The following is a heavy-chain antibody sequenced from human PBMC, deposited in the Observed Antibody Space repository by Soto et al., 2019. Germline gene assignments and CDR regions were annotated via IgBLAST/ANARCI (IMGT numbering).Heavy chain of an antibody. CDR2: ISHNGGP. CDR3: GKVLVGATRQRDFAS. D-gene: IGHD1-26*01. J-gene: IGHJ4*01. V-gene: IGHV4-39*02. CDR1: GGSIDIPRYL. Sequence: LARAGTLSGGSIDIPRYLWACFRQPPGGGLAWIASISHNGGPHYNPSLRSRVTISIDTSKNHFSLTLNSVTAADTAVYYCGKVLVGATRQRDFASWGHATLFTVS.